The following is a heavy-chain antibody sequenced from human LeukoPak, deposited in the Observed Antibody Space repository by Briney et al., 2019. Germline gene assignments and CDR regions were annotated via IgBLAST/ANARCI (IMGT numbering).Heavy chain of an antibody. Sequence: SVKVSCKASGGTFSSYAISWVRQAPGHGLEWMGGIIPIFGTANYAQKFQGRVTITADESTSTAYMELSSLRSEDTAVYYCASTTELHRLNVFDYWGQGTLVTVSS. CDR1: GGTFSSYA. D-gene: IGHD1-1*01. J-gene: IGHJ4*02. V-gene: IGHV1-69*13. CDR2: IIPIFGTA. CDR3: ASTTELHRLNVFDY.